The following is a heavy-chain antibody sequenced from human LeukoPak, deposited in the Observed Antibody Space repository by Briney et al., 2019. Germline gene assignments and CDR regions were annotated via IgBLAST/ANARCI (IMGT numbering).Heavy chain of an antibody. J-gene: IGHJ3*02. CDR2: ISAYTGNT. V-gene: IGHV1-18*01. D-gene: IGHD2-8*01. CDR1: VYTFPKYG. CDR3: ARDHDVLMVCALNDAFDN. Sequence: APVKVSPNASVYTFPKYGICAVRQAPGHRLEWMGWISAYTGNTNYAQKLQGRVTMTTETSTSTAYMEIRILRSDDTAVYYCARDHDVLMVCALNDAFDNWGQGTMVTVSS.